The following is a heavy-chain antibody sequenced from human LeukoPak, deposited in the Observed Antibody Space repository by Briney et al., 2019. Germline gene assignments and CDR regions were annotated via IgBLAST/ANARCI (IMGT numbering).Heavy chain of an antibody. CDR1: GGSISSYY. CDR2: IFDSGIT. CDR3: ARENVVTAIFDY. D-gene: IGHD2-21*02. Sequence: PSETLSLTCTVSGGSISSYYWSWIRQPPGKGLEWIGYIFDSGITNYSPSLRSRVTISVDTSKNQFSLKLTSVTAADTAVYYCARENVVTAIFDYWGQGTLVTVSS. J-gene: IGHJ4*02. V-gene: IGHV4-59*01.